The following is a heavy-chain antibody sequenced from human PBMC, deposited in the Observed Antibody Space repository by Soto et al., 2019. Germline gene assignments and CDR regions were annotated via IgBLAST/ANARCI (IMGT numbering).Heavy chain of an antibody. V-gene: IGHV3-30-3*01. D-gene: IGHD6-19*01. J-gene: IGHJ4*02. Sequence: QVQLVESGGGVVQPGRSLRLSCAASGFTFSSYAMHWVRQAPGKGLEWVAVISYDGSNKYYADSVKGRFTISRDNPKNTLYLQMISLRAEDTAGYYCARGSGCYSFEDYWGQGTLVTVSS. CDR1: GFTFSSYA. CDR3: ARGSGCYSFEDY. CDR2: ISYDGSNK.